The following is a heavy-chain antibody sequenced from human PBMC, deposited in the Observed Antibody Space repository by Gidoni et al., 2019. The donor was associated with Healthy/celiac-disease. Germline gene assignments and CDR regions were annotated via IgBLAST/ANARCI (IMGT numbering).Heavy chain of an antibody. CDR1: GFAFSNAW. V-gene: IGHV3-15*01. J-gene: IGHJ4*02. CDR3: TTAPDNGSYNIRDY. Sequence: EVQLVESGGGLVKPGGCLRLPGAASGFAFSNAWMSWVGQAAGKGREWIGRIKSKTKVGTTDYAAPEKDRFTISRDDAKNTLYLQMNSLNTENTGVYYCTTAPDNGSYNIRDYWGQGTLVTVSS. D-gene: IGHD1-26*01. CDR2: IKSKTKVGTT.